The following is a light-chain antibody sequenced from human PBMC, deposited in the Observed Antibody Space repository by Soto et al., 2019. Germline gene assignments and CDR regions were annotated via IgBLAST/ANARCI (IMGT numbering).Light chain of an antibody. J-gene: IGLJ1*01. CDR1: SSDVGGYNY. Sequence: QSALTQPPSASGSPGQSVTISCTGTSSDVGGYNYVSWYQQHQGKAPKLMIYDVSKRPSGVPDRFSGSKSGNTASLTVSGIQAELDADYYCSSYEGSNNYVFGTGTKLNVL. CDR3: SSYEGSNNYV. CDR2: DVS. V-gene: IGLV2-8*01.